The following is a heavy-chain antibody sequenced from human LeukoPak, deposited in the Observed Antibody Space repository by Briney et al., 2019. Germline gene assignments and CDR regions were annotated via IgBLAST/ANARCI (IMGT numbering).Heavy chain of an antibody. V-gene: IGHV1-24*01. J-gene: IGHJ5*02. CDR3: ARDRDSDYGSGSYYPGGFDP. Sequence: ASVKVSCKVSGYTLTELSMHWVRQAPGKGLEWMGGFDPEDGETIYAQKFQGRVTMTEDTSTDTAYMELSSLRSEDTAVYYCARDRDSDYGSGSYYPGGFDPWGQGTLVTVSS. CDR1: GYTLTELS. D-gene: IGHD3-10*01. CDR2: FDPEDGET.